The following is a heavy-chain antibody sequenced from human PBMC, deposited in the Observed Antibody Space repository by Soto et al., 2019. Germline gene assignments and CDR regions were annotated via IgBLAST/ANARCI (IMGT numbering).Heavy chain of an antibody. CDR3: ARSVAVPGAHIDY. CDR2: VYYTGST. CDR1: CGSISGSY. D-gene: IGHD6-19*01. J-gene: IGHJ4*02. V-gene: IGHV4-59*01. Sequence: SETLSLTCRFSCGSISGSYLSLILHSPGKGLEWLCYVYYTGSTNYSPSLRSRVSISVDTSKNEFSLRLSSVTAADTAVYFCARSVAVPGAHIDYWGQGTQVTVSS.